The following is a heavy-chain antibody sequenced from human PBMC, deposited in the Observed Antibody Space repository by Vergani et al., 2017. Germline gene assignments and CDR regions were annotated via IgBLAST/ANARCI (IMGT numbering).Heavy chain of an antibody. J-gene: IGHJ6*03. V-gene: IGHV4-59*01. CDR2: IYYSGST. CDR3: AREARITMVRESYYYYYYMDV. D-gene: IGHD3-10*01. Sequence: QVQLQESGPGLVKPSETLSLTCTVSGGSISSYYWSWIRQPPGKGLEWIGYIYYSGSTNYNPSLKSRVTISVDTSKNQFSLKLRSVTAADTAVYYCAREARITMVRESYYYYYYMDVWGKGTTVTVSS. CDR1: GGSISSYY.